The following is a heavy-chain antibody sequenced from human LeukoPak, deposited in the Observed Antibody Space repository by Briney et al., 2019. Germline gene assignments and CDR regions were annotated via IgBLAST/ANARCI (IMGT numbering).Heavy chain of an antibody. CDR3: ARGTAERSIDY. CDR1: GGSFSGYY. Sequence: SETLSLTCAVYGGSFSGYYWSWIRQPPGKGLEWIGEINHSGSTNYNPSLKSRVTISVDTSKNQFSLKLSSVTAADTAVYYCARGTAERSIDYWGQGTLVTVSS. J-gene: IGHJ4*02. CDR2: INHSGST. V-gene: IGHV4-34*01. D-gene: IGHD5-24*01.